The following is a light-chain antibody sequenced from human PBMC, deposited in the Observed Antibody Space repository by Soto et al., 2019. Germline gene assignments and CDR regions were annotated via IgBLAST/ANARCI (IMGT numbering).Light chain of an antibody. J-gene: IGLJ1*01. CDR3: SSYAGSNTSYV. V-gene: IGLV2-8*01. CDR1: SSDVGGYNY. Sequence: QSAPTQPPSASGSPGQSVTISCTGTSSDVGGYNYISWYQQHPGKAPKLMIYEVSKRPSGVPDRFSGSKSGNTASLTVSGLQAEDEADYYCSSYAGSNTSYVFGTGTKLTVL. CDR2: EVS.